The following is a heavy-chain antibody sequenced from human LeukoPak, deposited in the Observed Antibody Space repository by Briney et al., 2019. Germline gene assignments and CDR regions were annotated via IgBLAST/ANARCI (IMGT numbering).Heavy chain of an antibody. V-gene: IGHV1-2*06. CDR1: GYTFTGYY. D-gene: IGHD3-10*01. CDR2: INPNSGGT. CDR3: ARVKHYYGSGSKVYYFDY. J-gene: IGHJ4*02. Sequence: GASVKVSCKASGYTFTGYYMHWVRQAPGQGLEWMGRINPNSGGTNYAQKFQGRVTMTRDTSISTAYMELSRLRSDDTAVYYCARVKHYYGSGSKVYYFDYWGQGTLVTVSS.